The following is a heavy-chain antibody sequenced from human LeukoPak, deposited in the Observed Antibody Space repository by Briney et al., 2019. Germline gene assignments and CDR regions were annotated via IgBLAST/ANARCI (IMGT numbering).Heavy chain of an antibody. CDR1: GFTFSSYE. D-gene: IGHD3-10*01. CDR3: ARTYYYGSGIAP. Sequence: GGSLRLSCAASGFTFSSYEMNWVRQAPGKGLEWVSSISSSSSYIYYADSVKGRFTISRDNAKNSLYLQMNSLRAEDTAVYYCARTYYYGSGIAPWGQGTLVTVSS. V-gene: IGHV3-21*01. CDR2: ISSSSSYI. J-gene: IGHJ4*02.